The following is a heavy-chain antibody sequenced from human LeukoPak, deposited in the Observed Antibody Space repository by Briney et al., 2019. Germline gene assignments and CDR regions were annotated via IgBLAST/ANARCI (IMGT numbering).Heavy chain of an antibody. CDR2: IYTSGGT. J-gene: IGHJ5*02. V-gene: IGHV4-4*07. CDR3: ARDSGTTGEVKFDP. CDR1: GGSISSYY. D-gene: IGHD3-10*01. Sequence: SETLSLTCTVSGGSISSYYWSWIRQPAGKGLEWIGRIYTSGGTDYNPSLKSRVIMSVDTSKNHLSLKLTSVTAADTAVYYCARDSGTTGEVKFDPWGQGTLVTVS.